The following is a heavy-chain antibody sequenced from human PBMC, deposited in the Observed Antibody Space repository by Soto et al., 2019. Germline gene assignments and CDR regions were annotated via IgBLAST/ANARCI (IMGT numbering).Heavy chain of an antibody. Sequence: SVKVSCKASGATFSSYAISWVRQAPGQGLEWMGGIIPIFGTANYAQKFQGRVTITADESTSTAYMELSSLRSEDTAVYYCARGRNYDYYYYGMAVWGQGTTVTVSS. J-gene: IGHJ6*02. CDR2: IIPIFGTA. D-gene: IGHD1-7*01. CDR1: GATFSSYA. CDR3: ARGRNYDYYYYGMAV. V-gene: IGHV1-69*13.